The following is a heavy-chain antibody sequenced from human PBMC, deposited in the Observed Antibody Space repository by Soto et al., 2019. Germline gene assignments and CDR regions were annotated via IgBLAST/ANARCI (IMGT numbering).Heavy chain of an antibody. V-gene: IGHV4-59*08. CDR3: ARRYYYVSGATMSYHYYMDV. D-gene: IGHD3-10*01. Sequence: SETLSLTCTVSGGSISSYYWSWIRQPPGKGLEWIGYIYNSGSTNYNPSLKSRVTISVDTSKNQFSLKLTSVTAADTAVYYCARRYYYVSGATMSYHYYMDVWGKGTTVTVSS. J-gene: IGHJ6*03. CDR2: IYNSGST. CDR1: GGSISSYY.